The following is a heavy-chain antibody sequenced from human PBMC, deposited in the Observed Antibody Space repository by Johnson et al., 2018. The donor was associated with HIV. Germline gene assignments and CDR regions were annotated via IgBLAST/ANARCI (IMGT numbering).Heavy chain of an antibody. Sequence: QVQLVESGGGAVQPGRSLRLSCAASGFTFSSYAMHWVRQAPGKGLEWVAVISYDGSNKYYADSVKGRFTISRDNSKNTLYLQMNNLRAEDTAVYYCARAFDPRAFDIWGQGTMVTVSS. J-gene: IGHJ3*02. CDR2: ISYDGSNK. CDR3: ARAFDPRAFDI. D-gene: IGHD2/OR15-2a*01. CDR1: GFTFSSYA. V-gene: IGHV3-30-3*01.